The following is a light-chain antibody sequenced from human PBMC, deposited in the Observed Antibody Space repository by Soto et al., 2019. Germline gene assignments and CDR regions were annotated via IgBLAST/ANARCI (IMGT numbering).Light chain of an antibody. Sequence: AIQLTQSPSSLSASVGDRVTITCRASQGSSSDLAWYQQKPGKAPKLLIYDASSLESGVPSRFSGSGSGTDFTLTISSLQPEDFATYYCQQFNSYLRLTFGGVTKVDIK. CDR2: DAS. V-gene: IGKV1-13*02. CDR3: QQFNSYLRLT. J-gene: IGKJ4*01. CDR1: QGSSSD.